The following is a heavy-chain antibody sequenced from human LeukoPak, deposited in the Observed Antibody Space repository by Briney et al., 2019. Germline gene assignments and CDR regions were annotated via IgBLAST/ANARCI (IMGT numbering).Heavy chain of an antibody. D-gene: IGHD5-24*01. J-gene: IGHJ4*02. Sequence: GGSLRLSCAASGFTFSRYWMHWVRQAPGKGQVWVSRIKSDGSSTNYADSVKGRFTISRDNAKNTLYLQMNSLRAEDTAVYYCARDGYNSDFGDYWGQGTLVTVSS. V-gene: IGHV3-74*01. CDR1: GFTFSRYW. CDR3: ARDGYNSDFGDY. CDR2: IKSDGSST.